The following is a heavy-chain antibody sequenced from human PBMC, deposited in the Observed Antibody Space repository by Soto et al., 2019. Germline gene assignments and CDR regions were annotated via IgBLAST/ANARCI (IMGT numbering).Heavy chain of an antibody. CDR3: ARCGHVGVVTAALGS. J-gene: IGHJ5*02. Sequence: QVQLMQSGAEVKKPGASVKVSCKASGDTFTDYYIHWVRQAPGQGLEWMRTVNPSGGHTTYAQNLLGTVTMTRETSTSTLYMELTILTSDDTAIYYCARCGHVGVVTAALGSWVQGTLGTVSS. D-gene: IGHD2-21*02. V-gene: IGHV1-46*01. CDR2: VNPSGGHT. CDR1: GDTFTDYY.